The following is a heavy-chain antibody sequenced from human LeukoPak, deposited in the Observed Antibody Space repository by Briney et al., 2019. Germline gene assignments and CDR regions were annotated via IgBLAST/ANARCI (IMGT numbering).Heavy chain of an antibody. Sequence: SETLSLTCSVSDGSINSYYWNWIRQPPGKGLEWIGYIYHSGSTYYNPSLKSRVTISVDRSKNQFSLKLSSVTAADTAVYYCARERITMVRGVREYYFDYWGQGTLVTVSS. CDR3: ARERITMVRGVREYYFDY. V-gene: IGHV4-30-2*01. J-gene: IGHJ4*02. D-gene: IGHD3-10*01. CDR2: IYHSGST. CDR1: DGSINSYY.